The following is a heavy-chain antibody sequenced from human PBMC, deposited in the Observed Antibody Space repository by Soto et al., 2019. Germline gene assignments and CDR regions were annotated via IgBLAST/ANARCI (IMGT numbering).Heavy chain of an antibody. J-gene: IGHJ3*02. CDR3: ARDCSSWGNAFDI. CDR2: IYYSGST. Sequence: ASETLSLTCTVSGGSVSSGSYYWSWIRQPPGKGLEWIGYIYYSGSTNYNPSLKSRVTISVDTSKNQFSLKLSSVTAADTAVYYCARDCSSWGNAFDIWGQGTMVTVSS. V-gene: IGHV4-61*01. D-gene: IGHD6-13*01. CDR1: GGSVSSGSYY.